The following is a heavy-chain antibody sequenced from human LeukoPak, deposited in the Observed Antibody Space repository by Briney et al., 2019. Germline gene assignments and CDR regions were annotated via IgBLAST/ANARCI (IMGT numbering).Heavy chain of an antibody. CDR3: AKEEAAAGLYEVVY. CDR1: GFTFSSYV. CDR2: ISGSGGST. D-gene: IGHD6-13*01. V-gene: IGHV3-23*01. J-gene: IGHJ4*02. Sequence: PGGSLRLSCAASGFTFSSYVMSGVRQAPGNGVEWVSAISGSGGSTYYADSVKGRFTISRDNSKNTMYMQMNSLRAEDTAVYYCAKEEAAAGLYEVVYWGQGTLVTVSS.